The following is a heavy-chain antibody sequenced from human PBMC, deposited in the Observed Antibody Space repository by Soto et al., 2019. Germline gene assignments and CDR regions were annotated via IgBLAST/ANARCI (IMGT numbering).Heavy chain of an antibody. CDR1: GGSFRTYA. J-gene: IGHJ5*02. Sequence: QVQLVQSGAEVKKPGSSVKVSCTGSGGSFRTYAISWVRQAPGQGLEWMGSIISLFGTTNYAKKFQGRLTITADISTSTAYMELSSLRVDDTAVYYCAREYPSAVLKWFDPWGQGTLVTVSS. V-gene: IGHV1-69*06. CDR2: IISLFGTT. CDR3: AREYPSAVLKWFDP.